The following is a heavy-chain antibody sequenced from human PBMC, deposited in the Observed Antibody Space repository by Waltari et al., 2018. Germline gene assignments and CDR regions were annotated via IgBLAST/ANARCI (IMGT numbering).Heavy chain of an antibody. CDR3: TTLDY. V-gene: IGHV3-15*01. CDR2: IKRQTDGGTT. CDR1: GFTFGTGW. Sequence: EVQLVESGGGLVKRGGSLRLSCAASGFTFGTGWMSWVRQALGKGLEWVGRIKRQTDGGTTDYAAPVKGRFTISRDDSKNTLYLQMNSLKTEDTAVYYCTTLDYWGQGTLVTVSS. J-gene: IGHJ4*02.